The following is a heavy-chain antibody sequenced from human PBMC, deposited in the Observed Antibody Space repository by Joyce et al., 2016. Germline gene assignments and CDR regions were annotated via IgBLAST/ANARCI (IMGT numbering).Heavy chain of an antibody. CDR3: ARDVLTTVTKAYGY. J-gene: IGHJ4*02. D-gene: IGHD4-11*01. CDR2: INRDNTYR. CDR1: GFIFSSYS. Sequence: EVQLVESGGGLVKPGESLRLSCTASGFIFSSYSMTWVRQAPGKGLEWVSSINRDNTYRFHADSVKGRFTISRDNARNSLYLQMNSLRAEDTAVYYCARDVLTTVTKAYGYWGQGTLVAVSS. V-gene: IGHV3-21*01.